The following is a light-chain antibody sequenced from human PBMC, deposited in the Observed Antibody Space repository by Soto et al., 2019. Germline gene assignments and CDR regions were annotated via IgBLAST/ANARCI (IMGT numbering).Light chain of an antibody. Sequence: DIRMTQSPSTLSASVGDRVTITCRASQSISYWLAWYQQIPGKAPKVLIYGASSLGSGVPSRFSGSGSGPEFTLTISSLQPDDFATYFCQHYNSDPWTFGQGTKVEVK. CDR3: QHYNSDPWT. V-gene: IGKV1-5*01. J-gene: IGKJ1*01. CDR1: QSISYW. CDR2: GAS.